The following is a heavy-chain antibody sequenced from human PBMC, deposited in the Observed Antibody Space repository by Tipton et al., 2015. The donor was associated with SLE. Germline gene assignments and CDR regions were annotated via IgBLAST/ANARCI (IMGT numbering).Heavy chain of an antibody. CDR3: ARGRSYDSSGYYFYYYYYMDV. J-gene: IGHJ6*03. V-gene: IGHV4-61*08. CDR2: IYYSGST. Sequence: LRLSCAVSGGSITNAGYSWSWIRQPPGKGLEWIGYIYYSGSTNYNPSLKSRVTISVDTSKNQFSLKLSSVTAADTAVYYCARGRSYDSSGYYFYYYYYMDVWGKGTTVTVSS. CDR1: GGSITNAGYS. D-gene: IGHD3-22*01.